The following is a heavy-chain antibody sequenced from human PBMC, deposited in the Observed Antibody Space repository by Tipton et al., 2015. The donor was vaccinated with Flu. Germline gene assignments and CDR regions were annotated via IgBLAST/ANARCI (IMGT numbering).Heavy chain of an antibody. CDR3: ARDKGGGTYTFDV. CDR1: GYTFTSYN. D-gene: IGHD1-1*01. Sequence: QVQLVQSGAEVKKPGASVKVSCKASGYTFTSYNMHWVRQAPGQGLEWMGIIYPAGGGISYAQKLQGRVIMTRDRSTGTVHMELSSLKSDDTAMYYCARDKGGGTYTFDVWGQGTMVTVSS. CDR2: IYPAGGGI. J-gene: IGHJ3*01. V-gene: IGHV1-46*01.